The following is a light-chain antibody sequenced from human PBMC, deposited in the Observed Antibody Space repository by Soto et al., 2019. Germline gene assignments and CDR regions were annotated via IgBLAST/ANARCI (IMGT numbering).Light chain of an antibody. V-gene: IGLV2-8*01. J-gene: IGLJ1*01. CDR3: SSSTARKHLV. Sequence: QSVLTQSPSASGSPGQSVTMSCTGTSSDIGGYNSVSWYQQHPGKAPKVMIYDVTKRPSGVPDRFSGYKSGNTASLTVSALQAEDVDDYYCSSSTARKHLVFGTGTKVTVL. CDR1: SSDIGGYNS. CDR2: DVT.